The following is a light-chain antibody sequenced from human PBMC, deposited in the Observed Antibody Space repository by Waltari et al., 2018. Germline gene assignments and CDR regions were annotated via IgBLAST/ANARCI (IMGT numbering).Light chain of an antibody. CDR2: GAS. CDR3: QQFGSSPEM. CDR1: QSINTY. J-gene: IGKJ1*01. V-gene: IGKV3-20*01. Sequence: IMLTQSPGTLSLSPGEGATLSCRASQSINTYLAWYQQRPGQAPRLLIYGASTRATGTPDRFSGSGSGTDFTLSISRLEPEDFAVYYCQQFGSSPEMFGPGTKVEIK.